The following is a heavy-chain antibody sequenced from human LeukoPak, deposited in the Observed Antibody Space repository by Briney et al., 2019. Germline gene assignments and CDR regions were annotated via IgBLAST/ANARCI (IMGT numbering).Heavy chain of an antibody. D-gene: IGHD1-26*01. CDR2: ITPVIDTA. V-gene: IGHV1-69*08. J-gene: IGHJ5*02. CDR1: GGTLNSHI. Sequence: SVKVSCKTSGGTLNSHIFSWVRQAPGQGLEWMGKITPVIDTAKYSQKFQGRVTITADKSTTTVYMELSSLKSGDTAVYYCTRVNLRGSQYNWFDPWGQGTLVTVSS. CDR3: TRVNLRGSQYNWFDP.